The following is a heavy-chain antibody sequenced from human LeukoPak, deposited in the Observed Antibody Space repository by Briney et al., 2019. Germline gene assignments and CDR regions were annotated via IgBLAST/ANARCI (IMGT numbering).Heavy chain of an antibody. J-gene: IGHJ3*02. CDR2: ISYDGSKE. D-gene: IGHD2-2*01. Sequence: GRSLRLSCAASGFTFSSYAMHWVRQAPGKGLEWVTVISYDGSKEYYADSVKGRFTISRDNSKNTLYLQMNSLRAEDTAVYYCAKDQLGIVVVPAAPLGAFDIWGQGTMVTVSS. CDR3: AKDQLGIVVVPAAPLGAFDI. CDR1: GFTFSSYA. V-gene: IGHV3-30-3*01.